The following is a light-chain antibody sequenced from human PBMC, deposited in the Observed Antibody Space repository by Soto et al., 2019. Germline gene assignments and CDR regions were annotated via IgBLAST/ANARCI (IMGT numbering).Light chain of an antibody. CDR2: KAS. Sequence: DIQMTQSPSTLSGSVGDRVTITCRASQTISSWLAWYQQKPGRAPNFLIYKASSLESGVPSRFSGSGSGTEFSPTISSLQFDDSAIYYCQQYVSLPITFGQGTRLEI. CDR1: QTISSW. CDR3: QQYVSLPIT. J-gene: IGKJ5*01. V-gene: IGKV1-5*03.